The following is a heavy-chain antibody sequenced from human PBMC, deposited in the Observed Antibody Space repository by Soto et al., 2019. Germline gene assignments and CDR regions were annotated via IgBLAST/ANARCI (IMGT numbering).Heavy chain of an antibody. CDR2: IIPIFGTA. V-gene: IGHV1-69*01. J-gene: IGHJ6*02. CDR1: GGTFSSYA. D-gene: IGHD2-15*01. CDR3: ARVGEGSYCSGGSCYQSYGMDV. Sequence: QVQLVQSGAEVKKPGSSVKVSCKASGGTFSSYAISWVRQAPGQGLEWMGGIIPIFGTANYAQKFQGRVTITADESTSTAYMELSSLRSEDTAVYYCARVGEGSYCSGGSCYQSYGMDVWGQGTTVTVSS.